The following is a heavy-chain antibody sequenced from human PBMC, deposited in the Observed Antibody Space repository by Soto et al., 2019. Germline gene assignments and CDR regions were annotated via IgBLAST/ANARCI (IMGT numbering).Heavy chain of an antibody. D-gene: IGHD1-26*01. CDR1: GFTFSSYA. CDR3: VKDLTLPGSRAFDI. V-gene: IGHV3-64D*06. CDR2: LTSQGGIK. Sequence: GGSLRLSCSASGFTFSSYAMHWVRQAPGKGLEYVSGLTSQGGIKFYADSVKGRFTTSRDNSNYTLDLQMTSLRPEDTAVYYCVKDLTLPGSRAFDIWGQGTLVTVSS. J-gene: IGHJ4*02.